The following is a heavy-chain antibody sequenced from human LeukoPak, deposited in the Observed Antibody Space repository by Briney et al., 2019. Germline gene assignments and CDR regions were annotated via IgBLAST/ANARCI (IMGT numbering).Heavy chain of an antibody. J-gene: IGHJ4*02. CDR3: ARDTEHLYFVFDY. V-gene: IGHV3-48*02. Sequence: PGGSLRLSCAASGFTFSSYWMSWVRQAPGKGLEWVSYISRSGSTIYYADSVKGRFTISRDNAKNSLYLQMNSLRDEDTAVYYCARDTEHLYFVFDYWGQGTLVTVSS. CDR1: GFTFSSYW. CDR2: ISRSGSTI. D-gene: IGHD2-2*02.